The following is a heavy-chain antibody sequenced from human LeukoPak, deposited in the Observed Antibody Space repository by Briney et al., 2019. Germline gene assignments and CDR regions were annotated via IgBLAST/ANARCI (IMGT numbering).Heavy chain of an antibody. CDR1: GFKFDEYG. CDR2: ISWNNGDI. D-gene: IGHD6-13*01. Sequence: GRSLRLSCAASGFKFDEYGMHWVRQAPGKGLEWVSGISWNNGDIGYADSVKGRYTISRDNAKNSLYLQMNSLRAEDTAVYYCARGPIAAAGRTPFDYWGQGTLVTVSS. V-gene: IGHV3-9*01. J-gene: IGHJ4*02. CDR3: ARGPIAAAGRTPFDY.